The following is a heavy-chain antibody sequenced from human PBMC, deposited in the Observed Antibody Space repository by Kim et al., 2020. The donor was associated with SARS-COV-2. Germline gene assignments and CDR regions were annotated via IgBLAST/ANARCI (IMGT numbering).Heavy chain of an antibody. CDR1: GGSISSGGYY. Sequence: SETLSLNCTVSGGSISSGGYYWSWIRQHPGKGLEWIGYIYYSGSTYYNPSLKSRVTISVDTSKNQFSLKLSSVTAADTAVYYCARARITMIVVVNAFDIWGQGTMVTVSS. D-gene: IGHD3-22*01. V-gene: IGHV4-31*03. CDR2: IYYSGST. CDR3: ARARITMIVVVNAFDI. J-gene: IGHJ3*02.